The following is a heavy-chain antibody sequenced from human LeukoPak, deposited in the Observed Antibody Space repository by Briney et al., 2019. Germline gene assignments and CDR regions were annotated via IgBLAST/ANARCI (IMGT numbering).Heavy chain of an antibody. CDR3: ARGDAYALNY. J-gene: IGHJ4*02. D-gene: IGHD2-2*01. CDR1: GFTFTSYT. Sequence: PGGSLRLSCAASGFTFTSYTMSWVRQAPGKGLEWVSTISGSGGYTYYADSVKGRFTISRDNAKNTLYLQMSSLRAEDTAVYYCARGDAYALNYWGQGTLVTVSS. CDR2: ISGSGGYT. V-gene: IGHV3-23*01.